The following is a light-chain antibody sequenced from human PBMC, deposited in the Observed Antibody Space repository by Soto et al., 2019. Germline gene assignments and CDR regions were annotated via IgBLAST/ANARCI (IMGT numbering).Light chain of an antibody. J-gene: IGKJ1*01. CDR1: QSVSSSR. CDR2: GIS. Sequence: EIVLTQSPGTLSLSPWERATLSCRVSQSVSSSRLAWYRQKPGQAPRLLMYGISRRATGIPDRFSGSGSGTDFTLTITRLEPEDFAVYYCQQYVTSSPRTFGQGTKVDIK. CDR3: QQYVTSSPRT. V-gene: IGKV3-20*01.